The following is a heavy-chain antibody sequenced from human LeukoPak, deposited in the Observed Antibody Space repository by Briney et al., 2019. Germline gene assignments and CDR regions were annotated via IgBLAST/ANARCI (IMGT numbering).Heavy chain of an antibody. V-gene: IGHV5-10-1*01. CDR1: GYSFTSYW. J-gene: IGHJ4*02. CDR3: ARHSGGDNGWFYFAY. CDR2: IGPSDSYT. D-gene: IGHD2-21*02. Sequence: GESLKISCKGSGYSFTSYWITWVRQMPGKGLEWMGRIGPSDSYTRYSPSFQGHVTISADRSISTAYLQWSSLKASDTAMYYCARHSGGDNGWFYFAYWGQGTLVTVSS.